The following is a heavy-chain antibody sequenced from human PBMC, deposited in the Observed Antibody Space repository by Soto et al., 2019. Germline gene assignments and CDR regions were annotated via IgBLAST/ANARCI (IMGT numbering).Heavy chain of an antibody. CDR1: GGSFSGYY. CDR2: INHSGST. J-gene: IGHJ4*02. CDR3: ARGLAMVRGVIIYYFDY. V-gene: IGHV4-34*01. Sequence: SETLSLTCAVYGGSFSGYYWSWIRQPPGKGLEWIGEINHSGSTNYNPSLKSRVTISVDTSKNQFSLKLSSVTAADTAVYYCARGLAMVRGVIIYYFDYWGQGTLVTVSS. D-gene: IGHD3-10*01.